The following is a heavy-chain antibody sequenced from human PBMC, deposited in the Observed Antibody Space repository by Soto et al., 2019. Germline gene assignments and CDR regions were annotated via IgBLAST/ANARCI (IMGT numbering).Heavy chain of an antibody. CDR2: IFSNDEK. V-gene: IGHV2-26*01. CDR1: GFSLSNARMG. D-gene: IGHD3-10*01. CDR3: ARIRVTMVRGVSRGNWFDP. J-gene: IGHJ5*02. Sequence: SGPTLVNPTETLTLTCTVSGFSLSNARMGVSWIRQPPGKALEWLAHIFSNDEKSYSTSLKSGLTISKDTSKSQVVLTMTNMDPVDTATYYCARIRVTMVRGVSRGNWFDPWGQGTLVTVSS.